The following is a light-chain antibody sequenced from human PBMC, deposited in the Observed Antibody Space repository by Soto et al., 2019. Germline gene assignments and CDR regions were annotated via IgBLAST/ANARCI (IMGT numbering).Light chain of an antibody. V-gene: IGLV2-14*01. CDR3: ASWDDSLNGHV. Sequence: QSALTQPASVSGSPGQSITISCTGTSSDVGGYNYVSWYQQHPGKAPKLMIYEVSNRPSGVSNRFSASKSGTSASLAISGLQSEDEADYYCASWDDSLNGHVFGTGTKVTVL. J-gene: IGLJ1*01. CDR2: EVS. CDR1: SSDVGGYNY.